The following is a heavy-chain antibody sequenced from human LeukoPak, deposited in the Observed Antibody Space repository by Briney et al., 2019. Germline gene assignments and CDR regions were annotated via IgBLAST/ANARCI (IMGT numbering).Heavy chain of an antibody. D-gene: IGHD2-15*01. CDR3: AARSGPQEGFDY. V-gene: IGHV3-48*03. CDR1: GFTFSSYA. CDR2: ITNNGTTI. Sequence: GGSLRLSCAASGFTFSSYAMNWVRQAPGKGLEWVSYITNNGTTIYYADSVKGRFTISRDNSKNTLYLQMNSLRAEDTAVYYCAARSGPQEGFDYWGQGTLVTVSS. J-gene: IGHJ4*02.